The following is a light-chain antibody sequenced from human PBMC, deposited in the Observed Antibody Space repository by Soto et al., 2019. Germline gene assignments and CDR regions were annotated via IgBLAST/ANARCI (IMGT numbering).Light chain of an antibody. Sequence: EIVLTQSPGTLSLSPGERATLSCRASQSVNSSYLAWYQQKPGQAPRLRIYGPSRRATGIPDRFSGSGSGTDLPLTISRLEPEDFPVYYCQQDGSSRTFGQGTKVEIK. CDR1: QSVNSSY. J-gene: IGKJ1*01. CDR3: QQDGSSRT. V-gene: IGKV3-20*01. CDR2: GPS.